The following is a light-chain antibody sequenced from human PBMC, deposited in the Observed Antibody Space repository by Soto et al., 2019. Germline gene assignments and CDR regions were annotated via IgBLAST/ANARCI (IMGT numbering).Light chain of an antibody. Sequence: DIQMTQSPSSLSASVGDRVTITCRASQSISNYLNWYQQKPGNAPNPLIYAASSLQSGVPSRFSGNGSGTDFTLTISSLQPEDYATYYCQQYNSYSPTFGQGTRVEIK. V-gene: IGKV1-39*01. CDR2: AAS. CDR1: QSISNY. J-gene: IGKJ1*01. CDR3: QQYNSYSPT.